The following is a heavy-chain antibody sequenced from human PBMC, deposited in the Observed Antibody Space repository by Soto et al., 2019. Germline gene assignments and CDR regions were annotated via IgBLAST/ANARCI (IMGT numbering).Heavy chain of an antibody. CDR1: GGSISSYY. Sequence: QVQLQESGPGLVKPSETLSLTCTVSGGSISSYYWSWIRQPPGKGLEWIGYIYYSGSTNYNPSLKSRVTISVDTSKNQFSLKLSSVTAADTAVYYCARLKGSSWYWFYPWGQGTLVTVSS. D-gene: IGHD6-13*01. V-gene: IGHV4-59*01. CDR3: ARLKGSSWYWFYP. J-gene: IGHJ5*02. CDR2: IYYSGST.